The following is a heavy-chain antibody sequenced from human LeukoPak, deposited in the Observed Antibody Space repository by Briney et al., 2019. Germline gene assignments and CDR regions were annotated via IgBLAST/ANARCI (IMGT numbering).Heavy chain of an antibody. CDR1: GGTFSSYA. Sequence: SVKVSFKASGGTFSSYAISWVRQAPGQGLEWMGRIIPILGIANYAQKFQGRVTITADKSTSTAYMELSSLRSEDTAVYYCAGGYYYDSSSNWGQGTLVTVSS. D-gene: IGHD3-22*01. J-gene: IGHJ4*02. CDR3: AGGYYYDSSSN. CDR2: IIPILGIA. V-gene: IGHV1-69*04.